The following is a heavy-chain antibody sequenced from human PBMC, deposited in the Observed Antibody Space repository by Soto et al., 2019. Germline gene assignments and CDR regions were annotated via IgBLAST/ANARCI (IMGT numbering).Heavy chain of an antibody. CDR2: INAGNGNT. CDR1: GYTFTSYA. V-gene: IGHV1-3*01. CDR3: ARGSTIFGVVTRNWYFDL. Sequence: ASVTVSCKASGYTFTSYAMHWVRQAPGQRLEWMGWINAGNGNTKYSQKFQGRVTITRDTSASTAYMELSSLRSEDTAVYYCARGSTIFGVVTRNWYFDLWGRGTLVTVSS. D-gene: IGHD3-3*01. J-gene: IGHJ2*01.